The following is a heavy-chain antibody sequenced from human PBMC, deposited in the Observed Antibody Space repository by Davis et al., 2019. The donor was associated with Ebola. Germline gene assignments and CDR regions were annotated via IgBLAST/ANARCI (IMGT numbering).Heavy chain of an antibody. D-gene: IGHD5-18*01. Sequence: PGGSLRLSCKGSGYSFTSYWIGWVRQMPGKGLEWMGIIYPGDSDTRYSPSFQGQVTISADKSISTAYLQWSSLKASDTAMYYCARHRGGQLWSNWFDPWGQGTLVTVSS. CDR1: GYSFTSYW. J-gene: IGHJ5*02. CDR2: IYPGDSDT. CDR3: ARHRGGQLWSNWFDP. V-gene: IGHV5-51*01.